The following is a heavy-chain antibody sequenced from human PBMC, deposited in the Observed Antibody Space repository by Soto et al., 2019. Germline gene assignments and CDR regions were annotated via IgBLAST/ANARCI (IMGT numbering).Heavy chain of an antibody. CDR1: GATFSSYA. CDR3: ARDKGAYYSHLVY. D-gene: IGHD3-22*01. V-gene: IGHV1-69*06. CDR2: IIPFFGTP. Sequence: QVLLVQSGAEVKKPGSSVKVSCKLSGATFSSYAMSWVRQAPGQGLEWIGGIIPFFGTPNYAQKFQGRVTITADTSTATSYMELSSIRSDDTAVYYCARDKGAYYSHLVYWGQGTLVTVSS. J-gene: IGHJ4*02.